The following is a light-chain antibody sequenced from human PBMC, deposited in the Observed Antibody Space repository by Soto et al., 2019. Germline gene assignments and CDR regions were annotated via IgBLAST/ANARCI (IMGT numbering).Light chain of an antibody. CDR1: QSVSRN. V-gene: IGKV3-11*01. CDR2: DAS. J-gene: IGKJ4*01. CDR3: QQFSSYPLT. Sequence: EIVLTQSPATLCLSPGERATLSCRASQSVSRNLAWYQQKPGQAPRLLIYDASNRATGIPARFSGSGSVTDFTLTISRLEPEDFAVYYCQQFSSYPLTFGGGTKVDVK.